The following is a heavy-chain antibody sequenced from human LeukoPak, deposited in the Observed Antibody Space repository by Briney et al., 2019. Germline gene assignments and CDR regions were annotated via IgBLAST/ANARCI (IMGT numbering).Heavy chain of an antibody. D-gene: IGHD5-18*01. Sequence: GASVKVSCKASGYTFTSYDINWVRQATGQGLEWMGWMNPNSGNTGYAQKFQGRVTMTRNTSISTAYMELSSLRSEDTAVYYCARGNTAMATYYFDYWGQGTLVTVSS. CDR3: ARGNTAMATYYFDY. J-gene: IGHJ4*02. CDR1: GYTFTSYD. V-gene: IGHV1-8*01. CDR2: MNPNSGNT.